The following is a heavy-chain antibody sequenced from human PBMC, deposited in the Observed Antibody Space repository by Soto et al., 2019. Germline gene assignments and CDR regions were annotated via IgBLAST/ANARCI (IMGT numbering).Heavy chain of an antibody. CDR2: ILYSGTT. Sequence: QVQLQESGPGLVKPSQTLSLTCTVSGGSISSGDYYWSWIRQPPGKGLEWTGYILYSGTTNYNPSLESRLTLSVDTSTNQFSLKLTSVPAADPAVYYCARNGALDYWGRGTLVTVSS. CDR1: GGSISSGDYY. V-gene: IGHV4-30-4*01. CDR3: ARNGALDY. J-gene: IGHJ4*02. D-gene: IGHD2-8*01.